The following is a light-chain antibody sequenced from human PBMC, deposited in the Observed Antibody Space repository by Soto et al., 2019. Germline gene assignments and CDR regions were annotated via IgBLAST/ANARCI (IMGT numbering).Light chain of an antibody. Sequence: DIVMTQSPDSLAVSLGERATINCKSSQSLLYSSNNKNYLAWYQQKPGQPPKLLIYWASTRESGVPDRFSGSGSGTDFTLTISSLQAEGVAVYYCQQYYSTLMYTFGQGTKLEIK. J-gene: IGKJ2*01. CDR1: QSLLYSSNNKNY. CDR2: WAS. CDR3: QQYYSTLMYT. V-gene: IGKV4-1*01.